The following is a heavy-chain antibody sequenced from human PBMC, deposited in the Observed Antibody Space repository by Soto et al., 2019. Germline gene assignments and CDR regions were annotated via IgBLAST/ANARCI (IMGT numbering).Heavy chain of an antibody. D-gene: IGHD1-26*01. Sequence: SETLSLTCTFSGGSISSSSYYWGWIRQPPGKGLEWIGSIYYSGSTYYNPSLKSRVTISVDTSKNQFSLKLSSVTAADTAVYYCARDGVVGATNRRTPRNKWFDPWGLGTLVTGS. V-gene: IGHV4-39*02. CDR3: ARDGVVGATNRRTPRNKWFDP. CDR1: GGSISSSSYY. CDR2: IYYSGST. J-gene: IGHJ5*02.